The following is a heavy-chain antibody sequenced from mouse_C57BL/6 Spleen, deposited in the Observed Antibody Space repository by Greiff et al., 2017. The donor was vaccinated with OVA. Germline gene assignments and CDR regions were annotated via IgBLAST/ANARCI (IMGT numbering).Heavy chain of an antibody. CDR2: IHPNSGST. CDR3: ARVGIYYYGIGFAY. Sequence: VQLQQSGAELVKPGASVKLSCKASGYTFTSYWMHWVKQRPGQGLEWIGMIHPNSGSTNYNEKFKSKATLTVDKSSSTAYMQLSSLTSEDSAVYYCARVGIYYYGIGFAYWGQGTLVTVSA. V-gene: IGHV1-64*01. D-gene: IGHD1-1*01. CDR1: GYTFTSYW. J-gene: IGHJ3*01.